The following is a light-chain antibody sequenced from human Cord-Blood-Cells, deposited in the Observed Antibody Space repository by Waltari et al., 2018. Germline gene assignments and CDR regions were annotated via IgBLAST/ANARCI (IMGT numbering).Light chain of an antibody. CDR1: QSVSSN. Sequence: EIVITQSPATLSVSPGERATLSCRASQSVSSNLAWYQQKPGPAPRLLIYGASTRATGIPARFSGSGSGTEFTLTISSLQSEDFAVYYCQQYNNWPPMYTFGQGTKLEIK. J-gene: IGKJ2*01. CDR3: QQYNNWPPMYT. V-gene: IGKV3-15*01. CDR2: GAS.